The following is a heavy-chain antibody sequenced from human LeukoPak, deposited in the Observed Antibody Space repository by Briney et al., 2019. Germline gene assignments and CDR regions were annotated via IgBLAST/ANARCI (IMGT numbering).Heavy chain of an antibody. CDR2: ISWNSGSI. CDR1: GFTFDDYA. Sequence: GGPLRLSCAASGFTFDDYAMHWVRQAPGKGLEWVSGISWNSGSIVYADSVKGRFTISRDNAKNSLYLQMNSLRAEDTALYYCAKARMATIPLGFDYWGQGTLVTVSS. V-gene: IGHV3-9*01. CDR3: AKARMATIPLGFDY. D-gene: IGHD5-24*01. J-gene: IGHJ4*02.